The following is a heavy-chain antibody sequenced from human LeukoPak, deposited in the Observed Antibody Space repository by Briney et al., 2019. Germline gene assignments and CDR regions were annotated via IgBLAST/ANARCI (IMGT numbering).Heavy chain of an antibody. Sequence: GGSLRLSCTASGFTFSAYAMIWVRQAPGKGPEWVSAIRGGGTSEFYADSVKGRFRISRDNSKDTLFLQMNSLRAEDTAVYYCARDPNGDYIGAFDMWGPGTMVTVSS. CDR1: GFTFSAYA. J-gene: IGHJ3*02. CDR3: ARDPNGDYIGAFDM. V-gene: IGHV3-23*01. CDR2: IRGGGTSE. D-gene: IGHD4-17*01.